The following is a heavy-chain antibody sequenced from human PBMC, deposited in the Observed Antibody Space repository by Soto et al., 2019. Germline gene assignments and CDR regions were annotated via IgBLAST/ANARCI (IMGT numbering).Heavy chain of an antibody. CDR3: AKDSVTMLYYYGMDV. CDR2: ISWNSGSI. J-gene: IGHJ6*02. D-gene: IGHD3-10*02. V-gene: IGHV3-9*01. Sequence: EVQLVESGGGLVQPGRSLRLSCAASGFTFDDYAMHWVRQAPGKGLEWVSGISWNSGSIGYADSVKGRFTISRDNAKNSLYLQMNSLRAEDTALYYCAKDSVTMLYYYGMDVWGQGTMVTVSS. CDR1: GFTFDDYA.